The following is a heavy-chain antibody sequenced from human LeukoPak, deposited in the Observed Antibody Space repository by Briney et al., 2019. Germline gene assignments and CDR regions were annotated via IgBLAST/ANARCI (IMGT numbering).Heavy chain of an antibody. CDR2: INHSGST. CDR1: GGSFSGYY. D-gene: IGHD5-18*01. V-gene: IGHV4-34*01. Sequence: SETLSLTCAVYGGSFSGYYWSWIRQPPGKGLEWIGEINHSGSTNYNPSLKSRVTISVDTSKNQFSLKLSSVTAADTAVYYCARGTRYSYGTASYNWFDPWGQGTLVTVSS. CDR3: ARGTRYSYGTASYNWFDP. J-gene: IGHJ5*02.